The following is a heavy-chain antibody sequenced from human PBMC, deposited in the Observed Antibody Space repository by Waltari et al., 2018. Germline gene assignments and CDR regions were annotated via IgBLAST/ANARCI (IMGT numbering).Heavy chain of an antibody. CDR1: SFAFSDYY. D-gene: IGHD5-12*01. CDR2: ISSGGTTK. Sequence: GGDLVTPGGSLRLSCEVSSFAFSDYYMSWIRQAPGKGLEWVSYISSGGTTKYYADSVRGRFIISRDNAKNTLYLQMNSLRVEDTAVYYCARDRGQSGYGEAYWGQGTLVTVSS. CDR3: ARDRGQSGYGEAY. V-gene: IGHV3-11*01. J-gene: IGHJ4*02.